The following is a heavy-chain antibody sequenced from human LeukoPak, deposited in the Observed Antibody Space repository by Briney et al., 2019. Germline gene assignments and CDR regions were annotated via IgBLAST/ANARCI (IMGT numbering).Heavy chain of an antibody. CDR1: GYTFTDYY. Sequence: GASVKVSCKASGYTFTDYYMHWVRQAPGQGLEWMGWINPNSGGTNFAQKFQGRVTMTGDTSISTAYMELSRLRSDDTAVYHCARTTLQTLGAWGQGTLVTVSS. V-gene: IGHV1-2*02. J-gene: IGHJ5*02. CDR2: INPNSGGT. D-gene: IGHD3-10*01. CDR3: ARTTLQTLGA.